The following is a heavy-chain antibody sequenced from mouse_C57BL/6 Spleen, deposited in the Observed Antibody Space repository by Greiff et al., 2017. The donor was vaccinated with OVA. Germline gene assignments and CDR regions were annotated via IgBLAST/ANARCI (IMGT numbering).Heavy chain of an antibody. CDR3: AKEHYYGSSYGGAMDY. CDR2: IWRGGST. D-gene: IGHD1-1*01. CDR1: GFSLTSYG. Sequence: QVHVKQSGPGLVQPSQSLSITCTVSGFSLTSYGVHWVRQSPGKGLEWLGVIWRGGSTDYNAAFMSRLSITKDNSKSQVFFKMNSLQADDTAIYYCAKEHYYGSSYGGAMDYWGQGTSVTISS. V-gene: IGHV2-5*01. J-gene: IGHJ4*01.